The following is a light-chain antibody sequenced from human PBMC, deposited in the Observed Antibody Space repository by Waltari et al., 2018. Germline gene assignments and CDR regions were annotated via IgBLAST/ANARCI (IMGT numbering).Light chain of an antibody. Sequence: QSVLTPPPSASGTPGQRVTISCSGGSSNLGRNTVNWYQHVPGTAPKLLIYSNNQRPSGVPDRFSGSMSDTSASLAISGLQSEDEATYYCSVWDDSLNGVIFGGGTNLAVL. V-gene: IGLV1-44*01. J-gene: IGLJ2*01. CDR3: SVWDDSLNGVI. CDR1: SSNLGRNT. CDR2: SNN.